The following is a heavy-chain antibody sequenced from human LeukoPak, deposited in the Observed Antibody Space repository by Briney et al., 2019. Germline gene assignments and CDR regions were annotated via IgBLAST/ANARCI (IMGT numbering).Heavy chain of an antibody. CDR3: ARVSEYSSGWYFAYYYYGMDV. J-gene: IGHJ6*02. CDR1: GYTFTSYG. CDR2: ISACNGNT. D-gene: IGHD6-19*01. V-gene: IGHV1-18*01. Sequence: ASVKVSCKASGYTFTSYGISWVRQAPGQGLEWMGWISACNGNTNYAQKLQGRVTMTTDTSTSTAYMELRSLRSDDTAVYYCARVSEYSSGWYFAYYYYGMDVWGQGTTVTVSS.